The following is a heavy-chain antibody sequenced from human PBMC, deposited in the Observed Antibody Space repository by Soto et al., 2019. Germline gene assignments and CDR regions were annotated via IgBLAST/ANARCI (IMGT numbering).Heavy chain of an antibody. Sequence: SVTLALTCAVYGGSLRCYDWRWIRKTPGKGLEWIGEINHSGSTNYNPSLKSRVTISVDTSKNQFSLKLSSVTAADTAVYYCARRPITMVRGVILYYYGMDVWGQGITVTVFS. J-gene: IGHJ6*02. CDR3: ARRPITMVRGVILYYYGMDV. CDR2: INHSGST. CDR1: GGSLRCYD. D-gene: IGHD3-10*01. V-gene: IGHV4-34*01.